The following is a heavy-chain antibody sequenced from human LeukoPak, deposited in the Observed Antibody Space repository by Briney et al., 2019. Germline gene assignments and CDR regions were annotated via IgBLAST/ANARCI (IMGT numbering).Heavy chain of an antibody. D-gene: IGHD6-13*01. V-gene: IGHV3-21*01. CDR3: ARGKDQGYSSTGGFDP. CDR2: ISSSSSYI. J-gene: IGHJ5*02. Sequence: GGSLRLSCAASGFTFSSYSMNWVRQAPGKGLEWVSSISSSSSYIYYADSVKGRFTISRDNAKNSLYLQMNSLRAEDTAVYYCARGKDQGYSSTGGFDPWGQGTLVTVSS. CDR1: GFTFSSYS.